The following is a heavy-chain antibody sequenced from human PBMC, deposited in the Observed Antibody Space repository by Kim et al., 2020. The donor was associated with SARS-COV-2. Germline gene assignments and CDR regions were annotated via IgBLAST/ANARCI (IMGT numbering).Heavy chain of an antibody. CDR1: GGSFSGYY. CDR3: ARGLSSLITDIVATTIFTLFDY. J-gene: IGHJ4*02. D-gene: IGHD5-12*01. Sequence: SETLSLTCAVYGGSFSGYYWSWIRQPPGKGLEWIGEINHSGSTNYNPSLKSRVTISVDTSKNQFSLKLSSVTAADTAVYYCARGLSSLITDIVATTIFTLFDYWGQGTLVTVSS. V-gene: IGHV4-34*01. CDR2: INHSGST.